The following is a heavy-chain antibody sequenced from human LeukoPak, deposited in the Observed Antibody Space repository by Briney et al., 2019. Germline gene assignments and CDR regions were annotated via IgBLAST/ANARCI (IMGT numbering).Heavy chain of an antibody. CDR1: GYTFTGYY. Sequence: GASVKVSCKASGYTFTGYYMHWVRQAPGQGLEWMGWINPNSGGTNYAQTFKGRVTMTRDTSISTAYMELSSLRSDDTAVYYCARDGDTYGYYYYGLDVWGQGTTVTVSS. CDR2: INPNSGGT. CDR3: ARDGDTYGYYYYGLDV. V-gene: IGHV1-2*02. D-gene: IGHD5-18*01. J-gene: IGHJ6*02.